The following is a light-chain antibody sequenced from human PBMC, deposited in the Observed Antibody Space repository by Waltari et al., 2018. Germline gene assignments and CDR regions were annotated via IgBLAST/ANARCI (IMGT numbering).Light chain of an antibody. CDR1: SPDIGRYNL. Sequence: QSALTHPAPVSGSPGQSITSACPGTSPDIGRYNLVAWYQQLPGNAPKLVIYEVTERPSELSNRFSGSKSGNTASLTISGLQAEDEADYYCSSFESSRTWVFGGGTKLTVL. CDR2: EVT. J-gene: IGLJ3*02. V-gene: IGLV2-23*02. CDR3: SSFESSRTWV.